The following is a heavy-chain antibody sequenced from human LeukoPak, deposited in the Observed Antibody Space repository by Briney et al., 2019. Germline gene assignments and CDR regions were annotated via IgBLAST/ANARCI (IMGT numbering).Heavy chain of an antibody. V-gene: IGHV4-59*01. CDR3: ARDISTITYYDFWSGYRGGGNWFDP. Sequence: SETLSLTCTVSGGSISSYYWSWIRQPPGKGLEWIGYIYYSGSTNYNPSLKSRVTISVDTSKNQFSLKLSSVTAADTAVYYCARDISTITYYDFWSGYRGGGNWFDPWGQGTLVTVSS. J-gene: IGHJ5*02. CDR1: GGSISSYY. CDR2: IYYSGST. D-gene: IGHD3-3*01.